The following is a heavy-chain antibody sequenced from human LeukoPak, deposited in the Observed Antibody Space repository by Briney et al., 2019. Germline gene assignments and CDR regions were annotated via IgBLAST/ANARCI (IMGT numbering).Heavy chain of an antibody. CDR1: GFTFSSYG. CDR3: ANELDYYDSSGYALDC. Sequence: PGGSLRLSCAASGFTFSSYGMHWVRQAPGKGLEWVAFIRYDGSNKYYADSVKGRFTISRDNSKNTLYLQMNSLRAEDTAVYYCANELDYYDSSGYALDCWGQGTLVTVSS. D-gene: IGHD3-22*01. J-gene: IGHJ4*02. V-gene: IGHV3-30*02. CDR2: IRYDGSNK.